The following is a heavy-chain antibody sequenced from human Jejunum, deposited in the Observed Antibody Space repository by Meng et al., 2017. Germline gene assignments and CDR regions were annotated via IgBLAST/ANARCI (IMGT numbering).Heavy chain of an antibody. CDR3: ARDSETYPTYFDY. Sequence: LRVSCPGLVRPSETLSLTCTVSGGSVSSGFYYLSWIRQPPGKGLEWIGYISDSGTTNYNPSLKSRVTMSVDTSKSHFSLKLTSVTAADTAVYFCARDSETYPTYFDYWGQGTLVTVSS. CDR2: ISDSGTT. CDR1: GGSVSSGFYY. J-gene: IGHJ4*02. D-gene: IGHD5-24*01. V-gene: IGHV4-61*03.